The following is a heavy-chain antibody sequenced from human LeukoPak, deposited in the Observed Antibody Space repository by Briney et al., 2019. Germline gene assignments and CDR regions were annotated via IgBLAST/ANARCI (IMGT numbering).Heavy chain of an antibody. CDR2: IYYSGST. Sequence: SETLSLTCTVSGGSISSYYWSWIRQPPGKGLEWIGYIYYSGSTYYNPSLKSRVTISVDTSKNQFSLKLSSVTAADTAVYYCARSIYYYGSGSYYLDYWGQGTLVTVSS. CDR3: ARSIYYYGSGSYYLDY. V-gene: IGHV4-30-4*01. D-gene: IGHD3-10*01. CDR1: GGSISSYY. J-gene: IGHJ4*02.